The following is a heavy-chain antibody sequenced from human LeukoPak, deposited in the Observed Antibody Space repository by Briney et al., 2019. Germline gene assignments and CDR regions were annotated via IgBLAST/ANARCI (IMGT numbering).Heavy chain of an antibody. J-gene: IGHJ4*02. CDR2: ISGSGDST. D-gene: IGHD6-19*01. Sequence: GALRLSCAASGFTFSNYAMRWVRQAPGKGLEWVSGISGSGDSTYYADSVKGRFTISRDNSKNTLYLQMNSLRAEDTAVYYCARRSGIAVAGAFDYWGQGTLVTVSS. CDR3: ARRSGIAVAGAFDY. V-gene: IGHV3-23*01. CDR1: GFTFSNYA.